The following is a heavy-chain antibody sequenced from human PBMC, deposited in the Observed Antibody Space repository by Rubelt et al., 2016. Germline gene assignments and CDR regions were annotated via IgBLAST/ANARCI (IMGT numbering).Heavy chain of an antibody. D-gene: IGHD3/OR15-3a*01. CDR2: VYYTGST. J-gene: IGHJ4*02. V-gene: IGHV4-61*05. Sequence: QLQLQESGPGLVKPSETLSLTCTVSGVSISSSDYYWGWIRQPSGKGPEWIGYVYYTGSTHYNPSLTRRVTISADRSKNQLALKLGAVTVADTAVYYCASGTVYFDNWGQGTLVTVSS. CDR3: ASGTVYFDN. CDR1: GVSISSSDYY.